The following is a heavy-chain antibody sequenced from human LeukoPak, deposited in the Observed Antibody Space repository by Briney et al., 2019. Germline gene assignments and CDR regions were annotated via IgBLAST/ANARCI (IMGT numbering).Heavy chain of an antibody. D-gene: IGHD2-2*01. CDR2: VYYSGST. J-gene: IGHJ4*02. CDR3: ARDGETDEVPAADPYFDY. CDR1: GGSLRSDVCN. V-gene: IGHV4-61*08. Sequence: SETLSLTCGVSGGSLRSDVCNWSWIRQPPGKGLEWIGSVYYSGSTKYNPSLKSRGTISLDTSKNQFSLILSSVTAADTAVYYCARDGETDEVPAADPYFDYWGQGTLVTVSS.